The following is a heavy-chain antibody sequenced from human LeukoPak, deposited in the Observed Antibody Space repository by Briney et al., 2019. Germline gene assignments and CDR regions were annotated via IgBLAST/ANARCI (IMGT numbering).Heavy chain of an antibody. D-gene: IGHD6-6*01. Sequence: GGSLRLSCVASEFTFSSYWMSWVRQAPGKGLEWVSYISGSGSGSYYADSVKGRFTISRDNAKNSLYLQMNSLRAEDTAVYYCARLPVAARHNYYYGMDVWGQGTTVTVSS. CDR3: ARLPVAARHNYYYGMDV. CDR1: EFTFSSYW. J-gene: IGHJ6*02. CDR2: ISGSGSGS. V-gene: IGHV3-48*04.